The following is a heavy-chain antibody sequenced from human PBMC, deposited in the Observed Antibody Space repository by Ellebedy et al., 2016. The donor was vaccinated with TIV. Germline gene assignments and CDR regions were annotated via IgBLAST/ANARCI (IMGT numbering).Heavy chain of an antibody. CDR3: ARHMNTAMTNDH. D-gene: IGHD5-18*01. J-gene: IGHJ4*02. CDR2: IYAGDSDT. CDR1: GYSFTSYW. V-gene: IGHV5-51*01. Sequence: KVSCKGSGYSFTSYWIGWVRQMPGKGLEWMGIIYAGDSDTRYSPSFQGHVTISVDKSISTAYLQWSSLKASDTAMYYCARHMNTAMTNDHWGQGTLVTVSS.